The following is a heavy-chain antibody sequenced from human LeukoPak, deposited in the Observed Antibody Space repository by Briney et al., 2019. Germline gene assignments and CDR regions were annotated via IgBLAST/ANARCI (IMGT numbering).Heavy chain of an antibody. CDR1: GFTFSSYA. CDR3: ARAAYYYDSSYYFDY. V-gene: IGHV3-7*01. D-gene: IGHD3-22*01. J-gene: IGHJ4*02. Sequence: GGSLRLSCAASGFTFSSYAMSWVRQAPGKGLEWVANIKQDGSEKYYVDPVKGRFTISRDNAKNSLYLQMNSLRAEDTAVYYCARAAYYYDSSYYFDYWGQGTLVTVPS. CDR2: IKQDGSEK.